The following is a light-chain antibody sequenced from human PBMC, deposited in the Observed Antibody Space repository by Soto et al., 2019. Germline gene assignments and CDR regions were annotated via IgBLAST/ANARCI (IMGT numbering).Light chain of an antibody. J-gene: IGLJ2*01. V-gene: IGLV2-14*03. Sequence: QSVLTQPASVSGSPGQSVTISCTGSSNDVSYYDCVSWYQQFPGQAPKLIIYDVANRPPGVSNRFSGSKSGDTASLTISGLQPEDEADYYCLSYTATSTQLFGGGTKLTVL. CDR3: LSYTATSTQL. CDR2: DVA. CDR1: SNDVSYYDC.